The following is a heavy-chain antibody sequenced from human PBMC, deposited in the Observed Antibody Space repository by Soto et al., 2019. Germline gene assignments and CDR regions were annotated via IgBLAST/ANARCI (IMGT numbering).Heavy chain of an antibody. CDR1: GYTFTSYG. CDR2: ISAYNGNT. V-gene: IGHV1-18*01. Sequence: QVQLVQSGAEVKKPGASVKVSCKASGYTFTSYGISWVRQAPGQGLEWMGWISAYNGNTNYAQKLQGRVTXTXXXSXXTAYMELRSLRSDDTAVYYCAXSXLXXYXLEGESDWGQGTLVTVSS. J-gene: IGHJ4*02. D-gene: IGHD3-16*01. CDR3: AXSXLXXYXLEGESD.